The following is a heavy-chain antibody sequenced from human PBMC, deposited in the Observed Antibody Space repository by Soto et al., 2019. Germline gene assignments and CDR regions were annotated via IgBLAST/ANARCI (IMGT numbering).Heavy chain of an antibody. CDR3: AKGDTAARMAS. CDR1: GGSLTDYF. D-gene: IGHD6-25*01. CDR2: INPSGIA. J-gene: IGHJ5*02. Sequence: SETLSLTCAVNGGSLTDYFWTWIRQSPGKGLEWIGEINPSGIANYNPSLKSRVTMSLDTSNNQLSLRMSSVTAADTAVYFCAKGDTAARMASWGQGTLVTVSS. V-gene: IGHV4-34*01.